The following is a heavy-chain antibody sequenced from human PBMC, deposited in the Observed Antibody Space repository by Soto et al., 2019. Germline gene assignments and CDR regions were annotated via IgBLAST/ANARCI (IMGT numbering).Heavy chain of an antibody. J-gene: IGHJ3*02. CDR3: ACASLVVIKPDAFDI. CDR2: IYHSGST. CDR1: GYSISSGYY. Sequence: SETLSLTCAVSGYSISSGYYWGWIRQPPGKGLEWIGSIYHSGSTYYNPSLKSRVTISVDTSKNQFSLKLSSVTAADTAVYYCACASLVVIKPDAFDIWGQGTMVTVSS. V-gene: IGHV4-38-2*01. D-gene: IGHD3-22*01.